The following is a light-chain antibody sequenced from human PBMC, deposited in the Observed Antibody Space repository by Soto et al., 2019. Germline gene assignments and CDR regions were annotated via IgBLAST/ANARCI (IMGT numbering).Light chain of an antibody. CDR3: QKYDSSPLN. CDR1: QDIRNY. Sequence: DSQMTQSPSSLSASVGDRVTITCRATQDIRNYLAWYQQKPWKVPKLLIYAATTLQSGAPSPFSGSGSGTDFTLMISSLQTEDVATYYCQKYDSSPLNSGGGTKVEIK. J-gene: IGKJ4*01. CDR2: AAT. V-gene: IGKV1-27*01.